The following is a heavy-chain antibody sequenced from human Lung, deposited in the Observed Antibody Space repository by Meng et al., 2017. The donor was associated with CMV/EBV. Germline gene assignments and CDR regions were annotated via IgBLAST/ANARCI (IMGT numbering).Heavy chain of an antibody. V-gene: IGHV3-11*01. CDR1: GFTFSDFY. J-gene: IGHJ4*02. CDR2: ISKRGDTI. Sequence: GGSLRLXCAASGFTFSDFYMTWIRQAPGKGLEWVSYISKRGDTIYYADSLKGRFTISRDNAENSLYLHMNSLRAEDTAVYYCARDCSSLSCGGNYFDYWGQGTXVNVAS. D-gene: IGHD2-2*01. CDR3: ARDCSSLSCGGNYFDY.